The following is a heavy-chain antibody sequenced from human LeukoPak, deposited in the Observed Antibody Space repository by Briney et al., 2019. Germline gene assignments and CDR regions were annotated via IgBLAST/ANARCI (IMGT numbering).Heavy chain of an antibody. CDR2: IDSSGHT. V-gene: IGHV4-4*09. CDR1: GTSIITSY. J-gene: IGHJ4*02. D-gene: IGHD5/OR15-5a*01. CDR3: AKGFYDSRLNSNPFDF. Sequence: PSETLSLTCTVSGTSIITSYWSWIQQFPGKGLEWIGFIDSSGHTDSNPSLSGRVTISIDTSKNQFFLRLTSVTAADTAVYYCAKGFYDSRLNSNPFDFWGRGTLVTVSS.